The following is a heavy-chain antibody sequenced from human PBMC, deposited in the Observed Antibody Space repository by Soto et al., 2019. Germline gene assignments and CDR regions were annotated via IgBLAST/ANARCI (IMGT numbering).Heavy chain of an antibody. CDR1: GFTFSSYA. CDR2: ISYDGSNK. J-gene: IGHJ4*02. D-gene: IGHD1-7*01. V-gene: IGHV3-30-3*01. CDR3: AGLELRRSLNKVVSQEGFDY. Sequence: GGSLRLSCAASGFTFSSYAMHWVRQAPGKGLEWVAVISYDGSNKYYADSVKGRFTISRDNSKNTLYLQMNSLRAEDTAVYYCAGLELRRSLNKVVSQEGFDYWGQGTLVTVSS.